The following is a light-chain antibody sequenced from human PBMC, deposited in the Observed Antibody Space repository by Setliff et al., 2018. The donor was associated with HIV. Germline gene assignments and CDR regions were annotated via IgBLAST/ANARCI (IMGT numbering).Light chain of an antibody. Sequence: DIRMTQSPSSLSASVGDRVTITCRASQSISTSLNWYQQKPGKAPNLLIFGVSSLQSGVPSRFSGSGSGTDFTFTITSLQPEDFATYYCQQSFTTPLTFGGGTKVDIK. J-gene: IGKJ4*01. V-gene: IGKV1-39*01. CDR1: QSISTS. CDR2: GVS. CDR3: QQSFTTPLT.